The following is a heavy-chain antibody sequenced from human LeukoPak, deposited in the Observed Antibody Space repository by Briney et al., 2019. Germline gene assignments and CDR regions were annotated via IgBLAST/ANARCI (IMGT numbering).Heavy chain of an antibody. J-gene: IGHJ4*02. CDR3: ARETDSTLFDY. D-gene: IGHD2-2*01. Sequence: GGSLRLSCAASGFTFDDYGMSWVRQAPGKGLEWVSSINWNGDGTGYAQSVKGRFTISRDNAKNSLYLQMNSLRAEDTALYYCARETDSTLFDYWGQGTLVTVSS. V-gene: IGHV3-20*04. CDR1: GFTFDDYG. CDR2: INWNGDGT.